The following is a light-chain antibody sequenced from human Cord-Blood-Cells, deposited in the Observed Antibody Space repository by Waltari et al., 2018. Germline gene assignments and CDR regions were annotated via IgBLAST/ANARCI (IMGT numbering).Light chain of an antibody. CDR3: SSYTSSSTLV. CDR2: DVS. Sequence: QSALTPPPSVSRSPGQSITIPCTPTSRNLAGYNSISWYQQHPGKAPKLMISDVSNRPSGVSNRFSGSKSGNTASLTISGLQAEDEADYYCSSYTSSSTLVFGTGTKVTVL. CDR1: SRNLAGYNS. V-gene: IGLV2-14*01. J-gene: IGLJ1*01.